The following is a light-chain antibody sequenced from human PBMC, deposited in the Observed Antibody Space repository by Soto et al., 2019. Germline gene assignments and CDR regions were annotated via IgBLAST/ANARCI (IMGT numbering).Light chain of an antibody. V-gene: IGLV2-23*02. CDR2: EVS. CDR3: CSYAGSSTPYV. J-gene: IGLJ1*01. Sequence: QSVLTQPASGSGSPVQWSTISSTGTSRDVGRYNLVSWYQQHPGKASKLMIYEVSKRPSGVCNRFSGSKSGTAASLTISGLQAEDETDYYCCSYAGSSTPYVFGTGTKVTVL. CDR1: SRDVGRYNL.